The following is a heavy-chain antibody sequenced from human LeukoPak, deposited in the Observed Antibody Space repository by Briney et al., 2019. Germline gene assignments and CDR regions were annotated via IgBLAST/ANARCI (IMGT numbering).Heavy chain of an antibody. V-gene: IGHV4-34*01. CDR1: GGSFSGYY. Sequence: PSETLSLTCAVYGGSFSGYYWSWIRQPPGKGLEWIGEINHRGSTNYNPSLKSRVIISVDTSKNQLSLKVTSVTAADTAVYYCASVELATTYFDYWGQGTLVTVSS. CDR3: ASVELATTYFDY. CDR2: INHRGST. J-gene: IGHJ4*02. D-gene: IGHD5-24*01.